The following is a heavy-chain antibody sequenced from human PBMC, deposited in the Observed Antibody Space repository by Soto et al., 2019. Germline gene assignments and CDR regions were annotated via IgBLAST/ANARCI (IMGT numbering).Heavy chain of an antibody. J-gene: IGHJ4*02. D-gene: IGHD3-10*01. CDR3: ARLYASGSYQYGY. Sequence: ASVKVSCKASGYTFTTYGISWVRQAPGQGLEWMGWISAHNGNTNYAQNLQGRVTMTTDTSTSTAYMELRSLRSDDTAVYYCARLYASGSYQYGYWGQGTLVTVSS. CDR1: GYTFTTYG. CDR2: ISAHNGNT. V-gene: IGHV1-18*01.